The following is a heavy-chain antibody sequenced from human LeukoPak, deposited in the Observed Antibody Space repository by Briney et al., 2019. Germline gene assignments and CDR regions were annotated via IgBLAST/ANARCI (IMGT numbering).Heavy chain of an antibody. CDR1: GVSISSYY. CDR2: IYYSGYT. J-gene: IGHJ6*03. V-gene: IGHV4-59*01. CDR3: ARETSQKGAHYMDV. D-gene: IGHD3-16*01. Sequence: PSETLSLTCTVSGVSISSYYWSWIRQPPGKGLEYIGYIYYSGYTNYNPSLKSRVTISVDTSKNQFSLKLSSVTAADTAVYYCARETSQKGAHYMDVWGKGTTVTISS.